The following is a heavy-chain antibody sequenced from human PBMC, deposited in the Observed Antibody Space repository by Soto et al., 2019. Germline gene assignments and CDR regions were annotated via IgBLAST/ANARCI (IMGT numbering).Heavy chain of an antibody. CDR2: IYYSGST. CDR1: GGSSISGDYY. J-gene: IGHJ3*02. CDR3: ARVRGHDAFDI. V-gene: IGHV4-30-4*02. Sequence: SETLSLTCTVSGGSSISGDYYWSWIRKPPGKGLEWIGYIYYSGSTYYNPSLKSRVTISVDTSKNPFSLKLSSVTAADTAVYYCARVRGHDAFDIWGQGTMVTVSS.